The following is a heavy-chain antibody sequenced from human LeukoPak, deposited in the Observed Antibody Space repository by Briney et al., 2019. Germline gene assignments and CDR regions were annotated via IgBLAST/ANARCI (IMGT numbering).Heavy chain of an antibody. V-gene: IGHV3-15*01. CDR2: IKSKGNGETT. J-gene: IGHJ4*02. Sequence: GGSLRLSCAASGFTLTNAWMSWVRQAPGKGLEWVGRIKSKGNGETTDYAAPVRGRFTMSRDDSTATLYLQMNSLKTEDTAVYFCTTDLGITMIRGVIVFWGQGTLVTVSS. CDR3: TTDLGITMIRGVIVF. D-gene: IGHD3-10*01. CDR1: GFTLTNAW.